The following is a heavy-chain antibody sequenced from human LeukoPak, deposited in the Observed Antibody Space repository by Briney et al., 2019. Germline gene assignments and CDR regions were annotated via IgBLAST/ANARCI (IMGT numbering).Heavy chain of an antibody. CDR3: ARDLGYYDSSGYYYYHYGMDV. J-gene: IGHJ6*02. CDR2: IYYSGST. D-gene: IGHD3-22*01. V-gene: IGHV4-30-4*01. Sequence: KTSETLSLTCTVSGGSISSGDYYWSWIRQPPGKGLEWIGYIYYSGSTYYNPSLKSRVTISVDTSKNQFSLKLSSVTAADTAVYYCARDLGYYDSSGYYYYHYGMDVWGQGTTVTVSS. CDR1: GGSISSGDYY.